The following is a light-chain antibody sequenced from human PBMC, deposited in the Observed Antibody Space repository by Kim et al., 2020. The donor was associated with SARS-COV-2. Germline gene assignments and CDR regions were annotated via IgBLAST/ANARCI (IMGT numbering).Light chain of an antibody. CDR1: SGRINYA. V-gene: IGLV4-69*01. J-gene: IGLJ2*01. CDR3: QTWGSGIGV. CDR2: VYSDGRH. Sequence: ASVKLTCTLSSGRINYANAWLQQQPGKGPRYLMRVYSDGRHTKGDGIPDRFSGSSSGSEYSLTISSLQSEDEADYYCQTWGSGIGVFGGGTQLTVL.